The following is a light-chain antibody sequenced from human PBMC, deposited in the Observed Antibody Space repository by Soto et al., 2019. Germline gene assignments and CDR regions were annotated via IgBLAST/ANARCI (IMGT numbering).Light chain of an antibody. J-gene: IGKJ1*01. V-gene: IGKV3-20*01. CDR1: QSFTSNY. CDR3: HQYGSSPRT. Sequence: ESVLTQSPGTLSLSPGERATLSCGASQSFTSNYLAWYQQKPGQAPRLLIYGASTRATGIPDRFSGSGSGTDFTLTISRLEPEDFAVYYCHQYGSSPRTFGQGTKVDIK. CDR2: GAS.